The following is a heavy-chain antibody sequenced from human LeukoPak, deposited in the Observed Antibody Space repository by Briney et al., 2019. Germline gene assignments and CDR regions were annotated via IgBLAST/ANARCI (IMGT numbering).Heavy chain of an antibody. CDR3: VRVAVAGNLNNWFDP. CDR2: IWYDGSNE. D-gene: IGHD6-19*01. J-gene: IGHJ5*02. V-gene: IGHV3-33*01. CDR1: GFTFSNYG. Sequence: PGRSLRLSCAAPGFTFSNYGMHWVRQAPGKGLEWVAVIWYDGSNEYYADSVKGQFTISRDNSKNTLYLQMNSLRAKDTAVYYCVRVAVAGNLNNWFDPWGQGTLVTVSS.